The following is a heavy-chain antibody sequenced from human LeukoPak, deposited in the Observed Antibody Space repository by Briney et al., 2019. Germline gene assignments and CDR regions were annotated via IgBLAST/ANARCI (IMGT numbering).Heavy chain of an antibody. CDR2: INPNSGGT. D-gene: IGHD3-9*01. CDR1: GYTFTGYY. Sequence: ASVKVSCKASGYTFTGYYMHWVRQAPGQGLEWMGWINPNSGGTNYAQKFQGRVTMTRDTSISTAYMELSRLRADDTAVYYCARNYDIRGGGSDYWGQGTLVTVSS. CDR3: ARNYDIRGGGSDY. V-gene: IGHV1-2*02. J-gene: IGHJ4*02.